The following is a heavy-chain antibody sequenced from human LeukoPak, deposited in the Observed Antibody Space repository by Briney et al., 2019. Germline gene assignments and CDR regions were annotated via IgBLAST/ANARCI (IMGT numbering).Heavy chain of an antibody. CDR1: GFTFSSYE. Sequence: GGSLRLSCAASGFTFSSYEMNWVRQAPGKGLEWVSYISSSGSTIYYADSVKGRFAISRDNAKNSLYLQMNSLRAEDTAVYYCARDGDYYYYYMDVWGKGTTVTISS. D-gene: IGHD3-16*01. CDR3: ARDGDYYYYYMDV. J-gene: IGHJ6*03. V-gene: IGHV3-48*03. CDR2: ISSSGSTI.